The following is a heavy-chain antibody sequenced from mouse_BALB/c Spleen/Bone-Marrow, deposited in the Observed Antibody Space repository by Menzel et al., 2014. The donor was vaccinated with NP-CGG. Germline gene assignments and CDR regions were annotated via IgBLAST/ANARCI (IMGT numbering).Heavy chain of an antibody. CDR3: ARSGNFFDY. V-gene: IGHV3-2*02. CDR2: ITSSGHT. J-gene: IGHJ2*01. Sequence: EVKLQESGPGLMKPSQSLSLTCTVTGYSITSAYAWNWIRQFPGDILEWMGYITSSGHTSYNPSLKSRISITRDTTKNQFYLQLNSVTTEDTATYFCARSGNFFDYWGQGTTLTVSS. D-gene: IGHD3-1*01. CDR1: GYSITSAYA.